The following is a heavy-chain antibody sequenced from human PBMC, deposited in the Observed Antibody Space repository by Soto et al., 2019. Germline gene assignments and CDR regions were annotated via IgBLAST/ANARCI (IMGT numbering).Heavy chain of an antibody. CDR1: GVSISSGGYY. D-gene: IGHD2-15*01. CDR3: AGGMMGYCSGGSCAPLQSCFEH. J-gene: IGHJ1*01. Sequence: SETLSLTCTVSGVSISSGGYYWSWIRQHPGKGLEWIGYIYYSGSTYSNPSLKRRVTISADTSKNQFSLKLSYVTAADTAVDYCAGGMMGYCSGGSCAPLQSCFEHWGQGTLVTVSS. V-gene: IGHV4-31*03. CDR2: IYYSGST.